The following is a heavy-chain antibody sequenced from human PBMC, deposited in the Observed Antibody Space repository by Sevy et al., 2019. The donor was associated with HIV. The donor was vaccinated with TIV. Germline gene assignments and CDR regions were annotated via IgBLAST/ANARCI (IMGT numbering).Heavy chain of an antibody. CDR1: GFTFSSYS. CDR2: ISSSSSYI. CDR3: ARDGYNSLDFDY. J-gene: IGHJ4*02. Sequence: GGSLRLSCAASGFTFSSYSMNWVRQAPGKGLEWVSSISSSSSYIYYADSVKGRFTISRDNSKNSLYLQMNSLRVEDTAVYYCARDGYNSLDFDYWGQGTLVTVSS. V-gene: IGHV3-21*01. D-gene: IGHD5-12*01.